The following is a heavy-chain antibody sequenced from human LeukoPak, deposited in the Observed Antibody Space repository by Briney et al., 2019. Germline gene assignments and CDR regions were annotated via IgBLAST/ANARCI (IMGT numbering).Heavy chain of an antibody. CDR3: AKSASSSGYYAFDI. CDR1: GITFSSYA. CDR2: ISGSGGST. V-gene: IGHV3-23*01. J-gene: IGHJ3*02. D-gene: IGHD3-22*01. Sequence: GGSLRLSCAASGITFSSYAMSLVRQAPGKGLEWVSAISGSGGSTYYADSEKGRFTISRDNSKNTLYLQMNSLRAEDTAVYYCAKSASSSGYYAFDIWGQGTMVTVSS.